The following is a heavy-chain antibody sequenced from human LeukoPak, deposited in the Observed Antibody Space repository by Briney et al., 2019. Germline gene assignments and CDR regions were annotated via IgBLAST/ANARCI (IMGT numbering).Heavy chain of an antibody. Sequence: ASVKITCKASGYTFTNYYIHWVRQAPGQGLEWMGIFNPGEDTGSHAQKFQGRITMTRDMSTYTVHMDLSSLTSEDTAVYYCAELGITMIGGVWGKGTTVTISS. CDR3: AELGITMIGGV. CDR2: FNPGEDTG. CDR1: GYTFTNYY. D-gene: IGHD3-10*02. V-gene: IGHV1-46*01. J-gene: IGHJ6*04.